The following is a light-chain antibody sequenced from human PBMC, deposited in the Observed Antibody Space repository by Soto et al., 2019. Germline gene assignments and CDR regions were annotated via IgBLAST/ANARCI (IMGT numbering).Light chain of an antibody. CDR1: SSDVGGYNY. CDR2: DVS. Sequence: QSVLTQPASVSGSPGQSITISCTGTSSDVGGYNYVSWYQQHPGKAPKLMIYDVSNRPSGVSNRFSGSKSGNTASLTISGLQAEDGADYYCSSYTSSSTVVFGGGTKVNVL. V-gene: IGLV2-14*01. J-gene: IGLJ2*01. CDR3: SSYTSSSTVV.